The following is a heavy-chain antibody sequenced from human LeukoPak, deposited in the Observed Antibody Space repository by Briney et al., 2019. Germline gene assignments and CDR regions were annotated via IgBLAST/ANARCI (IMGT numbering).Heavy chain of an antibody. D-gene: IGHD3-9*01. CDR2: INPNSCGT. J-gene: IGHJ3*02. CDR3: ARDRLLRYFDWLSPAAFDI. V-gene: IGHV1-2*02. CDR1: GYTFTGYY. Sequence: GASVKVSCKASGYTFTGYYMQWVRQAPGQGLEWMGWINPNSCGTNYAQKFQGRVTMTRETSISTAYMELSRLRSDDTAVYYCARDRLLRYFDWLSPAAFDIWGQGTMVTVSS.